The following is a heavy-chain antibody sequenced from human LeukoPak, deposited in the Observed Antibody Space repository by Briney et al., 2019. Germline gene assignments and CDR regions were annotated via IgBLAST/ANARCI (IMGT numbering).Heavy chain of an antibody. CDR1: GFTLTWHV. Sequence: PGGALRLSCAASGFTLTWHVMHWVRQAPGKALEYVSFIHHNGEMTSYAESVRGRFTVSRDNSKNTLFLELSSLRTDDTAVYYCVGDMSGKYSFDYWGQGTLVIVST. V-gene: IGHV3-64D*06. CDR3: VGDMSGKYSFDY. J-gene: IGHJ4*02. D-gene: IGHD1-26*01. CDR2: IHHNGEMT.